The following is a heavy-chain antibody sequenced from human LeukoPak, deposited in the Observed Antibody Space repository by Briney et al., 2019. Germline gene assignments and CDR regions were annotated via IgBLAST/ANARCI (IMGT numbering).Heavy chain of an antibody. CDR3: ARRLVIYDILTGSPYEGWFDP. CDR1: GGSFSGYY. Sequence: PSETLSLTCAVYGGSFSGYYWSWIRQPPGKGLEWIGEINHGGSTNYNPSLKSRVTISVDTSKNQFSLKLSSVTAADTAVYYCARRLVIYDILTGSPYEGWFDPWGQGTLVTVSS. D-gene: IGHD3-9*01. V-gene: IGHV4-34*01. J-gene: IGHJ5*02. CDR2: INHGGST.